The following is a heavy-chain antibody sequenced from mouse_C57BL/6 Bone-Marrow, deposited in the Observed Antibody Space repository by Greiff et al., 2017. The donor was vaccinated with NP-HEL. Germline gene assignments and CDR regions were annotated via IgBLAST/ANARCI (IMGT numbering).Heavy chain of an antibody. V-gene: IGHV1-55*01. Sequence: QVQLQQPGAELVKPGASVKMSCKASGYTFTSYWITWVKQRPGQGLEWIGDIYPGSGSPNYNEKFKSKATLTVDTSSSTAYMQLSSLTSEDSAVYYCARGITTVVATPFAYWGQGTLVTVSA. CDR3: ARGITTVVATPFAY. J-gene: IGHJ3*01. D-gene: IGHD1-1*01. CDR2: IYPGSGSP. CDR1: GYTFTSYW.